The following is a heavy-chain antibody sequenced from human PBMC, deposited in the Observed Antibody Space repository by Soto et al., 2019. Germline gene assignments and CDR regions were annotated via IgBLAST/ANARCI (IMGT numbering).Heavy chain of an antibody. Sequence: EVQLLESGGGLVQPGGSLRLSCAASGFTFSSYAMSWVRQAPGKGLEWVSAISGSGGSTYYADSVKGRFTISRDNSKNTLDLQMNSLRAEDTAVYYCAKDEVGAVYCYYYGMDVWGQGTTVTVSS. CDR2: ISGSGGST. CDR1: GFTFSSYA. CDR3: AKDEVGAVYCYYYGMDV. J-gene: IGHJ6*02. V-gene: IGHV3-23*01. D-gene: IGHD1-26*01.